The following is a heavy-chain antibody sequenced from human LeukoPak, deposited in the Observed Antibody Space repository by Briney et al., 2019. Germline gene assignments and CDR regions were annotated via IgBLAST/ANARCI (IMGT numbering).Heavy chain of an antibody. D-gene: IGHD2-15*01. Sequence: PSQTLSLTCTVSGGSISSGGYYWSWNRQHPGKGLEWIGYIYYSGSTYYNPSLKSRVTISVDTSKNQFSLKLSSVTAADTAVYYCARLKRSLNWFDPWGQGTLVTVSS. CDR3: ARLKRSLNWFDP. V-gene: IGHV4-31*03. CDR1: GGSISSGGYY. J-gene: IGHJ5*02. CDR2: IYYSGST.